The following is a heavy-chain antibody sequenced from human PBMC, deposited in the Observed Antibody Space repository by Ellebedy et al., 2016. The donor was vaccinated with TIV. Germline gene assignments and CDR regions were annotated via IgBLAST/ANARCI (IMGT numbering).Heavy chain of an antibody. CDR2: MNPNSGNT. V-gene: IGHV1-8*01. CDR3: ASSYSSSSEDYYYYGMDV. CDR1: GYTFTSYD. Sequence: ASVKVSCXASGYTFTSYDINWVRQATGQGLEWTGWMNPNSGNTGYAQKFQGRVTMTRNTSISTAYMELSSLRSEDTAVYYCASSYSSSSEDYYYYGMDVWGQGTTVTVSS. J-gene: IGHJ6*02. D-gene: IGHD6-6*01.